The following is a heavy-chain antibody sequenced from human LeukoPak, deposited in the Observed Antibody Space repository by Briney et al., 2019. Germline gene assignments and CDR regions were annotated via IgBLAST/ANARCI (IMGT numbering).Heavy chain of an antibody. CDR3: GRDYYGSGSYYKPFDY. D-gene: IGHD3-10*01. CDR2: IIPIFGTA. J-gene: IGHJ4*02. CDR1: GGTFSSYA. V-gene: IGHV1-69*13. Sequence: ASVKVSCKASGGTFSSYAISWVRQAPGQGLEWMGGIIPIFGTANYAQKFQGRVTITADESTSTAYMELSSLRSEDTAVYYCGRDYYGSGSYYKPFDYWGQGTLVTVSS.